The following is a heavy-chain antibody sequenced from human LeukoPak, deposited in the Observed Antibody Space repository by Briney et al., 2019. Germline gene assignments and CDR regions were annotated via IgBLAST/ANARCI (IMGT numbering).Heavy chain of an antibody. D-gene: IGHD3-22*01. Sequence: SGGSLRLSCAASGFTFSSYGMSWVRQAPGKGLEWVSVIYSGGSTYYADSVKGRFTISRDNSKNTLYLQMNSLRAEDTAVYYCARDPSYYDSSGTWGQGTLVTVSS. CDR2: IYSGGST. V-gene: IGHV3-66*01. J-gene: IGHJ5*02. CDR3: ARDPSYYDSSGT. CDR1: GFTFSSYG.